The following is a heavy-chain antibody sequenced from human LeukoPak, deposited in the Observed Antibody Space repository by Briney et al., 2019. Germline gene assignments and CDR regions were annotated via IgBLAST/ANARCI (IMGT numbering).Heavy chain of an antibody. D-gene: IGHD2-21*02. CDR2: IYYSGST. J-gene: IGHJ4*02. V-gene: IGHV4-39*07. CDR1: GGSISRSSYY. CDR3: ARDPCGGDCYNAFGY. Sequence: SETLSLTCTVSGGSISRSSYYWGWIRQPPGKGLEWIGSIYYSGSTYYNPSLKCRLTISVDTSKNQFSLKLSSVTAADTAVYYCARDPCGGDCYNAFGYWGQGTPVTVSS.